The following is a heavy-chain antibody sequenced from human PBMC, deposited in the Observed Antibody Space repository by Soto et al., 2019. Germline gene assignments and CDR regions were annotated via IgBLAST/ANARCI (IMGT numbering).Heavy chain of an antibody. Sequence: EVQLVESGGGLVQPGGSLRLSCAASGFTFSNYWMSWVRQAPGKGLEWVANIMQDGTEKNYVDSVRGRFTISRDNAENSLDLQMNSLTAEDTAVYYCASVAIWGQGTLVTVSS. J-gene: IGHJ4*02. CDR1: GFTFSNYW. CDR3: ASVAI. CDR2: IMQDGTEK. D-gene: IGHD5-12*01. V-gene: IGHV3-7*01.